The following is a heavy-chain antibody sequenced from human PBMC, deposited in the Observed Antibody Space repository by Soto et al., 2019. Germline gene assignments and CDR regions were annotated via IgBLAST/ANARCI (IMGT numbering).Heavy chain of an antibody. CDR3: ARDTRLSGYSYGAGFGY. CDR2: INAGNGNT. D-gene: IGHD5-18*01. CDR1: GYTFTSYA. V-gene: IGHV1-3*05. J-gene: IGHJ4*02. Sequence: QVQLVQSGAEEKKPGASVKVSCKASGYTFTSYAMHWVRQAPGQRLEWMGWINAGNGNTKYSQKFQGRVTITRDTAASTAYMELSSLRSEDTAVYYCARDTRLSGYSYGAGFGYWGQGTLVTVSS.